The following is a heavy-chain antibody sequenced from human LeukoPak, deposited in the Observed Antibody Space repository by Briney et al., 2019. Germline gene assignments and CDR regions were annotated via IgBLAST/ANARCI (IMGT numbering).Heavy chain of an antibody. CDR2: MSSGSTYI. CDR1: GFTFSSYS. CDR3: ARDGTIFGVVIDNWFDP. J-gene: IGHJ5*02. V-gene: IGHV3-21*01. D-gene: IGHD3-3*01. Sequence: PGGSLRLSCAASGFTFSSYSMTWVRQAPGKGLEWVSSMSSGSTYIYYADSVRGRFTISRDNAKNSLYLLMNSLRAEDTAVYYCARDGTIFGVVIDNWFDPWGQGTLVTVSS.